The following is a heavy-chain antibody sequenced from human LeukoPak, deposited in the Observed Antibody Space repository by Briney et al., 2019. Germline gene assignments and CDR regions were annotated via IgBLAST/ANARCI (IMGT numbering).Heavy chain of an antibody. CDR3: AHGTMYQLDY. D-gene: IGHD2-2*01. Sequence: GGSLRLSCAASGFTFSSYSMNWVRQAPGKGLEWVSGILGGAGSTYYADSVKGRFTISRDNSKNTLYLQMNSLRAEDTAVYYCAHGTMYQLDYWGQGTLVTVSS. CDR2: ILGGAGST. V-gene: IGHV3-23*01. CDR1: GFTFSSYS. J-gene: IGHJ4*02.